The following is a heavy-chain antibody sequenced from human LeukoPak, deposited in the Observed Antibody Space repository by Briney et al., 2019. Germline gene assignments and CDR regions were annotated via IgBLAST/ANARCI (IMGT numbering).Heavy chain of an antibody. CDR2: INQHGSVK. V-gene: IGHV3-7*04. J-gene: IGHJ3*02. Sequence: SGGSLRLSCAASGFTFSLYWMSWVRQAPGKGLEWVANINQHGSVKYYVDSLKGRFTISRDNTKNSLYLQVNSLRAEDTAVYYCARVRSTFDIWGQGTMVTVSS. CDR1: GFTFSLYW. CDR3: ARVRSTFDI.